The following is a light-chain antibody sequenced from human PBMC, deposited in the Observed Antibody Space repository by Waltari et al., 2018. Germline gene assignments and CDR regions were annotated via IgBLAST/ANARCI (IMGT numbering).Light chain of an antibody. J-gene: IGKJ1*01. CDR3: QKYGTRPAT. V-gene: IGKV3-20*01. CDR1: QSVGMT. CDR2: DAS. Sequence: EIVLTQSPGSLSLSPGDRANLSCRASQSVGMTLAWYQQRPGQAPRLLIYDASSRATGIPDRFSGSGSGTDFSLTISRLEPEDFAVYYCQKYGTRPATFGQGTKVEVK.